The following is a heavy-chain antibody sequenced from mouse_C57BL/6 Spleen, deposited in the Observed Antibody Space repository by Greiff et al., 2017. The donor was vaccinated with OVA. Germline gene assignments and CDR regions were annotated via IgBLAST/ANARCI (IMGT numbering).Heavy chain of an antibody. CDR1: GYSITSGYY. CDR3: ARELITTVVANFDY. Sequence: VQLKQSGPGLVKPSQSLSLTCSVTGYSITSGYYWNWIRQFPGNKLEWMGYISYDGSNNYNPSLKNRISITRDTSKNQFFLKLNSVTTEDTATYYCARELITTVVANFDYWGQGTTLTVSS. D-gene: IGHD1-1*01. V-gene: IGHV3-6*01. J-gene: IGHJ2*01. CDR2: ISYDGSN.